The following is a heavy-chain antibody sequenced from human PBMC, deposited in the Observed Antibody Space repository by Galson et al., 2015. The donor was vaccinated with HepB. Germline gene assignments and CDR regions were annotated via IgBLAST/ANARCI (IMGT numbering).Heavy chain of an antibody. D-gene: IGHD6-19*01. J-gene: IGHJ2*01. CDR3: ARDLHAYSSGWYDRYFDL. CDR1: GGSVSSGSYY. V-gene: IGHV4-61*01. CDR2: IYYSGST. Sequence: ETLSLTCTVSGGSVSSGSYYWSWIRQPPGKGLEWIGYIYYSGSTNYNPSLKSRVTISVDTSKNQFSLKLSSVTAADTAVYYCARDLHAYSSGWYDRYFDLWGRGTLVTVSS.